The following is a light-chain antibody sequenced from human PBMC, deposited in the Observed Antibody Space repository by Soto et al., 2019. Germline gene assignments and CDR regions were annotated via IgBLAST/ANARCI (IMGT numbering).Light chain of an antibody. J-gene: IGKJ1*01. CDR2: GAS. CDR1: QSVTSSY. CDR3: QQYGTSPWT. Sequence: EIVWTQSPGTLSLSPGERATLSCRASQSVTSSYLAWYQQKPGQAPRLLIYGASRRATGIPDRFSGSGSGTDFTLTISRLEPEDFVVYYCQQYGTSPWTFGQGTEVEIK. V-gene: IGKV3-20*01.